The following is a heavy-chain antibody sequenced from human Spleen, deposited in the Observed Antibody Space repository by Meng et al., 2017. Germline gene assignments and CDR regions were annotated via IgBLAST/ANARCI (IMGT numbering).Heavy chain of an antibody. CDR3: TRWGEYGSRELVN. V-gene: IGHV3-7*01. J-gene: IGHJ4*02. D-gene: IGHD3-10*01. CDR1: GFLFNHYW. CDR2: TKEDGSQK. Sequence: GESLKISCAGSGFLFNHYWMSWVRQAPGKRLEWVATTKEDGSQKYYVDSVKGRFTISKDNTENALYLQMNSLRVEDTAVYYCTRWGEYGSRELVNWGQGTLVTVSS.